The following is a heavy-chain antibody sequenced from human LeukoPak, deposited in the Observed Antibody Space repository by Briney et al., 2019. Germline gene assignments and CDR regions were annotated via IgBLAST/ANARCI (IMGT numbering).Heavy chain of an antibody. D-gene: IGHD3-22*01. CDR2: IRYDGSNK. Sequence: GGSLRLSCAASGFTFSSYGMHWVRQAPGKGLEWVAFIRYDGSNKYYADSVKGRFTISRDNSKNTLYLQMNSLRAEDTAVYYCARDSNDPQAYYYDSSGYSYYFDYWGQGTLVTVSS. J-gene: IGHJ4*02. CDR3: ARDSNDPQAYYYDSSGYSYYFDY. V-gene: IGHV3-30*02. CDR1: GFTFSSYG.